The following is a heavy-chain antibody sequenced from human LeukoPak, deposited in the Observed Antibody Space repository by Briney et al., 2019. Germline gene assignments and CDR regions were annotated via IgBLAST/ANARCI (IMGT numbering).Heavy chain of an antibody. Sequence: PSETLSLTCTVSGGSISRVSYYWSWIRQPAGQGLEYIVRMYTSGSTNYNPSLKSRVTISVDTSKDQFSLKLSSVTAADTAVYYCARGYDGSGYYYRNWYFDLWGRGTLVTVSS. CDR2: MYTSGST. J-gene: IGHJ2*01. D-gene: IGHD3-22*01. V-gene: IGHV4-61*02. CDR1: GGSISRVSYY. CDR3: ARGYDGSGYYYRNWYFDL.